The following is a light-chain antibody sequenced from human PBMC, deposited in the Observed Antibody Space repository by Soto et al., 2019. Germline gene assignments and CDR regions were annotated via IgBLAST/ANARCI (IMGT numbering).Light chain of an antibody. J-gene: IGLJ1*01. CDR2: END. V-gene: IGLV1-51*02. Sequence: QSVLTQPPSGTAAAGQKGSMSCSGGSSNIGKYYVSWHQQLPGTAPKLLICENDKRPSGIPDRFSGSKSGTSATLGITGLQTGDEADYYCGTWDSSLTTFVFGTGTKVTVL. CDR3: GTWDSSLTTFV. CDR1: SSNIGKYY.